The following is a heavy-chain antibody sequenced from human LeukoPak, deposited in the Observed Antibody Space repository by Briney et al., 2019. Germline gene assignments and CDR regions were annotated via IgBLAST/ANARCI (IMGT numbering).Heavy chain of an antibody. CDR3: AKSIDITMVRGLDY. Sequence: PGGSLRLSCAASGFTFDDYAMHWVRQAPGKGLEWVSGISWNSGSIGYADSVKGRFTISRDNAKNSLYLQMNSLRAEDTALYYCAKSIDITMVRGLDYWGQGTLVTVSS. CDR1: GFTFDDYA. CDR2: ISWNSGSI. J-gene: IGHJ4*02. V-gene: IGHV3-9*01. D-gene: IGHD3-10*01.